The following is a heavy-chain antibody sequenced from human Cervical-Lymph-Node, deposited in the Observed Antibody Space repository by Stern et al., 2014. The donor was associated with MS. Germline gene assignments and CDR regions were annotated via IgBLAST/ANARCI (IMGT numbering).Heavy chain of an antibody. CDR1: GFTFDDHA. CDR3: VKDEDSSVAVSFDY. Sequence: EVQLVESGGGLVQPGRSLRLSCAASGFTFDDHAMHWVRQGPEKGLEWVSGISWNSANVAYADSVKGRFTISRDNAKKSLYLQMNSLGAEDTALYYCVKDEDSSVAVSFDYWGHGTLVTVSS. D-gene: IGHD6-6*01. J-gene: IGHJ4*01. V-gene: IGHV3-9*01. CDR2: ISWNSANV.